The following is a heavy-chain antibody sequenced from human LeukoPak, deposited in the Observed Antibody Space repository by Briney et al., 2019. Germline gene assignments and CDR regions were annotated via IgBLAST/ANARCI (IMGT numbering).Heavy chain of an antibody. CDR1: GYAISSGYF. Sequence: PSETLSLTCSVSGYAISSGYFWGWIRQPPGKGLEWIGTIYHSGSTYYNPSLKSRVTISVDTSKNQFSLKLSSVTAADTAVYYCAISFSSGWFGSSLYYFDYWGQGTLVTVSS. CDR2: IYHSGST. J-gene: IGHJ4*02. CDR3: AISFSSGWFGSSLYYFDY. D-gene: IGHD6-19*01. V-gene: IGHV4-38-2*02.